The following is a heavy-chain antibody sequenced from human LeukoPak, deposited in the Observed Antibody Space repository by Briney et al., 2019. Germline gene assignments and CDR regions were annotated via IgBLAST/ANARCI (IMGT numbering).Heavy chain of an antibody. J-gene: IGHJ6*03. D-gene: IGHD6-13*01. V-gene: IGHV1-69*13. CDR3: ARGVSKAAAAPFYMDV. CDR2: IIPIFGTA. CDR1: GGTFSSYA. Sequence: SVKVSCKASGGTFSSYAISWVRQAPGQGLEWMGGIIPIFGTANYAQKFQGRVTITADESTSTAYMELSSLRSEDTAVYYCARGVSKAAAAPFYMDVWGKGTTVTISS.